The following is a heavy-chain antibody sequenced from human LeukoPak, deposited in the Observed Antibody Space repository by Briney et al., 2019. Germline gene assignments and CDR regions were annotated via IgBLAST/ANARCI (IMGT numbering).Heavy chain of an antibody. CDR3: ARVLNPWELGRNAAFDI. Sequence: GGSLRLSCAASGFTFSSYGIHWVRQAPGKGLEWVSGISWNGGSIGYIDSVKGRFTISRDNAKNSLYLQMNSLRAEDTAVYYCARVLNPWELGRNAAFDIWGQGTMVTVSS. CDR1: GFTFSSYG. D-gene: IGHD3-10*01. V-gene: IGHV3-20*04. J-gene: IGHJ3*02. CDR2: ISWNGGSI.